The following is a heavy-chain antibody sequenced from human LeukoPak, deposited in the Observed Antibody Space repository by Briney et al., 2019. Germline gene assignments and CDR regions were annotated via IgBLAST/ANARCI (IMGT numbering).Heavy chain of an antibody. Sequence: GGSLRLSCAASGFTFSSYAMHWVRQAPGKGLEYVSGISSNGGSTNYANSVKGRFTISRDNSKNTLYLQMGSLRVEDMAVYYCARDLCGSNAYWGQGTLVTVSS. D-gene: IGHD1-26*01. CDR1: GFTFSSYA. CDR3: ARDLCGSNAY. CDR2: ISSNGGST. J-gene: IGHJ4*02. V-gene: IGHV3-64*01.